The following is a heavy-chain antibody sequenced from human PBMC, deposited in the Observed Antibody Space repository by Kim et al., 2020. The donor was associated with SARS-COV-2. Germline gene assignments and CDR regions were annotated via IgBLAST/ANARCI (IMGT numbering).Heavy chain of an antibody. CDR3: ASALGH. D-gene: IGHD3-16*02. J-gene: IGHJ4*02. V-gene: IGHV4-4*07. CDR2: IYTSGRT. Sequence: SETLSLTCTVSGDSLSSDYWSWNRQHAGKGLEWIGRIYTSGRTNYNPSLQSRVTMSVDMSKNKFSLKLSSVTAADTAVYYCASALGHWGQGTLVTVSS. CDR1: GDSLSSDY.